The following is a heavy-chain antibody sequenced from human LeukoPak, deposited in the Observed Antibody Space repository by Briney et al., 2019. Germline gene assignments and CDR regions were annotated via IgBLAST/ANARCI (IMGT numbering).Heavy chain of an antibody. CDR2: INHSGST. Sequence: SETLSLTCAVYGGSFSGYYWSWIRQPPGKGLEWIGEINHSGSTNYNPSLKSRVTISVDTSKNQFSLKLSSVTAADTAVYYCARQNIVVVPAALSKQWLVGSGTLDYWGQGTLVTVSS. CDR3: ARQNIVVVPAALSKQWLVGSGTLDY. V-gene: IGHV4-34*01. J-gene: IGHJ4*02. D-gene: IGHD2-2*01. CDR1: GGSFSGYY.